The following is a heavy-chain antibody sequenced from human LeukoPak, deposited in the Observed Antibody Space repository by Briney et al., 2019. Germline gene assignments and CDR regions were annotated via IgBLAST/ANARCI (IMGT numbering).Heavy chain of an antibody. CDR2: IIPIFGTA. V-gene: IGHV1-69*01. Sequence: SVKVSCKASGGTFSSYAISWVRQAPGQGLEWMGGIIPIFGTANYAQKFQGRVTTTADESTSTAYMELSSLRSEDTAVYYCARDWTTYDYDSSGTNGDAFDIWGQGTMVTVSS. J-gene: IGHJ3*02. CDR1: GGTFSSYA. D-gene: IGHD3-22*01. CDR3: ARDWTTYDYDSSGTNGDAFDI.